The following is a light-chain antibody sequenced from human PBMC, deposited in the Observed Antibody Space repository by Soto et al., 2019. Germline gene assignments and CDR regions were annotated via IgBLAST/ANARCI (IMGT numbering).Light chain of an antibody. J-gene: IGLJ3*02. CDR1: SSDVGGYHY. Sequence: QSALTQPASVSGSPGQSITISCTGTSSDVGGYHYVSWYQQHPGKAPKLMIYEVNNRPSGVSNRFSGSKSGNTASLTISGLQADDEADYYCSSYTSTSTWVFGGGTKVTVL. V-gene: IGLV2-14*01. CDR2: EVN. CDR3: SSYTSTSTWV.